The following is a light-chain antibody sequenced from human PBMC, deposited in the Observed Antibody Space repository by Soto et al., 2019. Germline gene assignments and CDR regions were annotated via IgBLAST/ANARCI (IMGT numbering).Light chain of an antibody. CDR3: QHCNSYSEA. V-gene: IGKV1-9*01. Sequence: DIQLTQSPSFLSASVGDRVTITCRASQGISSYLAWYQQKPGKAPKLLIYAASTLQSGVPSRFSGSGSGTEFTLTISSLQPDDFATYYCQHCNSYSEAFGQGTKVDIK. CDR2: AAS. CDR1: QGISSY. J-gene: IGKJ1*01.